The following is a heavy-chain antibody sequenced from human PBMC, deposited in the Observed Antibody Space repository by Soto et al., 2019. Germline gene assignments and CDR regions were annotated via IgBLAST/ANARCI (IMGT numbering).Heavy chain of an antibody. J-gene: IGHJ4*02. Sequence: GGSLRLSCAASGFTFSSFAMHWVRQAPGKGLGWVAIVSYDGGTKYYADSVKGRFTISRDNSKNTLYLQMNSLRTEDTAVYYCTTSNYGSGSYLWDFDYWGQGTLVTVSS. V-gene: IGHV3-30*03. CDR2: VSYDGGTK. D-gene: IGHD3-10*01. CDR3: TTSNYGSGSYLWDFDY. CDR1: GFTFSSFA.